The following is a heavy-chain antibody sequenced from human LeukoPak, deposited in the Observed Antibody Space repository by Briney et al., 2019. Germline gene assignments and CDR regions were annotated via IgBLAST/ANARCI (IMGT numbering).Heavy chain of an antibody. CDR3: ARESTTFGGVIVPSYYFDY. D-gene: IGHD3-16*02. V-gene: IGHV4-4*07. CDR1: GGSISSYY. CDR2: IYTSGST. J-gene: IGHJ4*02. Sequence: SETLSLTCTVSGGSISSYYWSWIRQPAGKGLGWIGRIYTSGSTNYNPSLKSRVTMSVDTSKNQFSLKLSSVTAADTAVYYCARESTTFGGVIVPSYYFDYWGQGTLVTVSS.